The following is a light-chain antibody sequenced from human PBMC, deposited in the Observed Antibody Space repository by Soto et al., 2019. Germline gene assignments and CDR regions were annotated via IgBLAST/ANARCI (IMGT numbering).Light chain of an antibody. CDR1: QPISTY. Sequence: DIQMTQSPSSLSASVGDRVTITCRASQPISTYLNWYQQRPGKAPRLLIHAASTLHSGVPSRFSGSGSGTDFTLTISSLQPEDFATYFCQQSYRTPPDTFGQGTKREVK. CDR3: QQSYRTPPDT. V-gene: IGKV1-39*01. CDR2: AAS. J-gene: IGKJ2*01.